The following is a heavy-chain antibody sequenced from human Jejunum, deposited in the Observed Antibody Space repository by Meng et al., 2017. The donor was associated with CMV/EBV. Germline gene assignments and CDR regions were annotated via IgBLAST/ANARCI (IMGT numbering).Heavy chain of an antibody. CDR2: MSSSGRNI. J-gene: IGHJ4*02. Sequence: SLRLSCAASVFTLSSYNMHWVRQAPGKGLEWVSYMSSSGRNIYYADSVKGRFTISRDNSKNTLYLQMDSLRPEDAAVYYCSHMFDSWGQGALVTVSS. D-gene: IGHD2-21*01. CDR3: SHMFDS. CDR1: VFTLSSYN. V-gene: IGHV3-48*03.